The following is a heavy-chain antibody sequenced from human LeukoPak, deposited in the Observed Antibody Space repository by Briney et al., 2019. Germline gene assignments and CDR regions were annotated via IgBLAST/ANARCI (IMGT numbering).Heavy chain of an antibody. J-gene: IGHJ6*04. V-gene: IGHV4-34*01. CDR3: ARDQQRSYYYYGMDV. D-gene: IGHD6-25*01. Sequence: SETLSLTCAVYGGSFSGYYWSWIRQPPGKGLEWIGEINHSGSTNYNPSLKSRVTISVDTSKNQFSLKLSSVTAADMAVYYCARDQQRSYYYYGMDVWGKGTTVTVSS. CDR1: GGSFSGYY. CDR2: INHSGST.